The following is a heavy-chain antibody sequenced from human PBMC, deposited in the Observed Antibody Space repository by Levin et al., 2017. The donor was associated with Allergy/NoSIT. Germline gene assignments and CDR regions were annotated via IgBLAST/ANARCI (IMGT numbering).Heavy chain of an antibody. CDR2: ISGSGGGT. D-gene: IGHD6-19*01. CDR1: GFTFSSYT. V-gene: IGHV3-23*01. CDR3: AKNSSANYFDS. Sequence: GGSLRLSCAASGFTFSSYTTNWVRQAPGKGLEWLSSISGSGGGTFYADSVKGRFTISRDFSKNTIYLQMNSMISDDTAVYYCAKNSSANYFDSWGQGTLVTVSS. J-gene: IGHJ4*02.